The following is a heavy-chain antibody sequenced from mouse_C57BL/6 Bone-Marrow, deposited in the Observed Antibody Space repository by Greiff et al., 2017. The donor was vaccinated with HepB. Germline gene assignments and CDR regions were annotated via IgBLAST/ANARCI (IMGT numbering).Heavy chain of an antibody. Sequence: QVQLQQPGAELVRPGSSVKLSCKASVYTFTSYWMHWVKQRPIQGLEWIGNIDPSDSETHYNQKFKDKATLTVDKSSSTAYMQLSSLTSEDSAVYYCARRTGRGYWYFDVWGTGTTVTVSS. CDR1: VYTFTSYW. V-gene: IGHV1-52*01. CDR2: IDPSDSET. J-gene: IGHJ1*03. CDR3: ARRTGRGYWYFDV. D-gene: IGHD3-1*01.